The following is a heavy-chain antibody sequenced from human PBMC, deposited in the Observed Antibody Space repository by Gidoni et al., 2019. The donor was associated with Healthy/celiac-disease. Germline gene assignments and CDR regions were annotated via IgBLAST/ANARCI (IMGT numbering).Heavy chain of an antibody. D-gene: IGHD3-3*01. CDR2: ISSSGSTI. CDR1: GSTFSDYY. V-gene: IGHV3-11*01. CDR3: ARTTIFGVVRWFDP. Sequence: QVQLVESGGGLVKPGGSLILSCAASGSTFSDYYMSWIRQAPGKGLEWVAYISSSGSTIYYADSVKGRFTISRDKAKNSLYLQMNSLRAEDTAVYYCARTTIFGVVRWFDPWGQGTLVTVSS. J-gene: IGHJ5*02.